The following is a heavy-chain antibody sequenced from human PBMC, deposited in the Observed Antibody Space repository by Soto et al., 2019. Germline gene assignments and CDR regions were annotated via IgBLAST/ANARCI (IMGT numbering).Heavy chain of an antibody. Sequence: QVQLVQSGAEVKKPGASVKVSCKASGYTFTTYDVNWMRQATGQGPEWLGWMNPYNGDTGYAQKFQGRVTLTRDISMNTAYLELSSLTYEDTAVYYCARNRRETGDFDYWGQGTLVTVSS. CDR3: ARNRRETGDFDY. CDR1: GYTFTTYD. CDR2: MNPYNGDT. J-gene: IGHJ4*02. V-gene: IGHV1-8*02. D-gene: IGHD7-27*01.